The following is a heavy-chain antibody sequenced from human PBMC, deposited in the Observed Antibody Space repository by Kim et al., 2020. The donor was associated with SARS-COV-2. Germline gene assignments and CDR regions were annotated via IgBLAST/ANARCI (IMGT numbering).Heavy chain of an antibody. CDR2: IYYSGST. D-gene: IGHD1-26*01. CDR1: GGSISSSSYY. J-gene: IGHJ6*02. CDR3: IRGSYGGGMTENYYYYGMDV. V-gene: IGHV4-39*01. Sequence: SETLSLTCTVSGGSISSSSYYWGWIRQPPGKVLDWSGSIYYSGSTYYNPSLKSRVTISVDTSKNQFSLKLSSVTAADTAVYYCIRGSYGGGMTENYYYYGMDVWGQGTTVTVSS.